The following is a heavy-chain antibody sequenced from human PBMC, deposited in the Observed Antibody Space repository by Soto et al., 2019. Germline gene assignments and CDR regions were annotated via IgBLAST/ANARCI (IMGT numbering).Heavy chain of an antibody. V-gene: IGHV4-38-2*02. J-gene: IGHJ6*02. CDR3: ARVTMVIRDSDHFGVDV. CDR2: ISHSGTT. Sequence: SETLSLTCLVSGFPISSTYSWGWIRQPPGKGLEWIGSISHSGTTSYSPSLTSRVSISVDTSKNQVSLKLTSVTAADTAVYFCARVTMVIRDSDHFGVDVWGHGTTVTVS. D-gene: IGHD4-17*01. CDR1: GFPISSTYS.